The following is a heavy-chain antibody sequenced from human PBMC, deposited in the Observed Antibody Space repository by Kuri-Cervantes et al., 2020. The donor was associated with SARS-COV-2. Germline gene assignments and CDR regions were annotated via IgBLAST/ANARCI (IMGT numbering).Heavy chain of an antibody. CDR2: FDPEDGET. CDR1: GYTLTELS. Sequence: ASVKVSCKVSGYTLTELSMHWVRQAPGKGLEWMGGFDPEDGETIYAQKFQGRVTMTEDTSTDTAYMELSSLRSEDTAVYYCATARFQWELLPLSSWGQGTLVTVPS. V-gene: IGHV1-24*01. J-gene: IGHJ5*02. CDR3: ATARFQWELLPLSS. D-gene: IGHD1-26*01.